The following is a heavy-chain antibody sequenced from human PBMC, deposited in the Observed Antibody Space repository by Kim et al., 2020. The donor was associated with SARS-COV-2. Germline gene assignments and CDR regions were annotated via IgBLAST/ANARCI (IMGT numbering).Heavy chain of an antibody. CDR1: GGSISSSSYY. J-gene: IGHJ4*02. D-gene: IGHD1-26*01. CDR3: ARHGDPSIVGARKATLQ. V-gene: IGHV4-39*01. Sequence: SETLSLTCTVSGGSISSSSYYWGWIRQPQGKGLEWIGSIYYSGSTYYNPSLKSRVTISVDTSKNQFSLKLSSVTAADTAVYYCARHGDPSIVGARKATLQWGQGTLVTVSS. CDR2: IYYSGST.